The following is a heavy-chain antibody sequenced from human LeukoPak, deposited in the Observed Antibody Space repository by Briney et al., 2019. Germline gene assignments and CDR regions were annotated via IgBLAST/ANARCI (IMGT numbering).Heavy chain of an antibody. CDR3: ARICNYYDSSGYRTLDDWFDP. V-gene: IGHV3-11*01. CDR1: GFTFSDYY. Sequence: GGSLRLSCAASGFTFSDYYMSWIRQAPGKGLEWVSYISSSGSTIYYADSVKGRFTISRDNAKNSLYLQMNSLRAEDTAVYYCARICNYYDSSGYRTLDDWFDPWGQGTLVTVSS. D-gene: IGHD3-22*01. CDR2: ISSSGSTI. J-gene: IGHJ5*02.